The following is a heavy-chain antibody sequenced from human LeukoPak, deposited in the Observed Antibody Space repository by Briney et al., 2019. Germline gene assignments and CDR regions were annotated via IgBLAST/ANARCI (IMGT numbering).Heavy chain of an antibody. CDR2: IYYSGST. J-gene: IGHJ5*02. CDR1: GGSISSSSYY. CDR3: ARTEQLGRFDP. V-gene: IGHV4-39*01. Sequence: PSETLSLTCTVSGGSISSSSYYWGWIRQPPGKGLEWIGSIYYSGSTYYNPSLKSRVTISVDTSKNQFSLKLSSVTAADTAVYYCARTEQLGRFDPGGQGTLVTVSS. D-gene: IGHD6-6*01.